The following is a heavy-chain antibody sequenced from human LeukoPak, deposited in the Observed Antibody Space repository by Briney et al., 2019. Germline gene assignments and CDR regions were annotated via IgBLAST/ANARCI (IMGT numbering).Heavy chain of an antibody. J-gene: IGHJ4*02. Sequence: GGSLRLSCAASGFTFSIYTINWVRQAPGKGLEWVSSISSSSSYIYYADSVKGRLTISRDNAKNSLYLQMNSLRAEDTAVYYCARGDGRGSYKDYYFYYWGEGTLVTVSS. CDR1: GFTFSIYT. CDR3: ARGDGRGSYKDYYFYY. V-gene: IGHV3-21*01. D-gene: IGHD1-26*01. CDR2: ISSSSSYI.